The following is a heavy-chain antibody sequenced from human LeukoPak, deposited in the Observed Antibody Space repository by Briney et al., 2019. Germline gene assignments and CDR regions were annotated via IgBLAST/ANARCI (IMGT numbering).Heavy chain of an antibody. CDR1: GGSFSGYY. J-gene: IGHJ3*02. CDR2: INHSGST. CDR3: AREEPHGDYARDAFDI. Sequence: SETLSLTCAVYGGSFSGYYWSWIRQPPGKGLEWIGEINHSGSTNYNPSLKSRVTISVDTSKNQFSLKLSSVTAADTAVYYCAREEPHGDYARDAFDIWGQGTMVTVSS. V-gene: IGHV4-34*01. D-gene: IGHD4-17*01.